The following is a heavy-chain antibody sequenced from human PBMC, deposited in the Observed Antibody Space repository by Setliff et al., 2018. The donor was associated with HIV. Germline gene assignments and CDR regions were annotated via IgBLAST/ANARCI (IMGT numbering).Heavy chain of an antibody. J-gene: IGHJ5*02. CDR1: GASISSQY. Sequence: SETLSLTCIVSGASISSQYWSWIRQPAGKGLEWIGRVYSSGKTYYNPSLKSRVTMSADTSKNQISLMLRSMTAADTAVYYCAKHDFGEGSCFDPWGQGSLVTVSS. CDR2: VYSSGKT. D-gene: IGHD3-16*01. CDR3: AKHDFGEGSCFDP. V-gene: IGHV4-4*07.